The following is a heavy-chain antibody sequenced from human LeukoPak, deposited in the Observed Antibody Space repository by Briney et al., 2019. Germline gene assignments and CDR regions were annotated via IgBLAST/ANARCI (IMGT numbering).Heavy chain of an antibody. Sequence: HSGGSLRLSCVVSGITLSNYAMSWVRQAPGKGLEWVSGISESGGSTKYADSVKGQFTISRDNSLNTVYLQMNSLRAEDTAVYFCAKRGIVIRGVLIIGFHKEAYYFDYWGQGILVTVSS. J-gene: IGHJ4*02. D-gene: IGHD3-10*01. V-gene: IGHV3-23*01. CDR1: GITLSNYA. CDR3: AKRGIVIRGVLIIGFHKEAYYFDY. CDR2: ISESGGST.